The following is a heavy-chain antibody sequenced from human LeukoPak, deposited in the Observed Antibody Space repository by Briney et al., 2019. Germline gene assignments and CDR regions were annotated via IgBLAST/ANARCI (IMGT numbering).Heavy chain of an antibody. CDR2: IYYSGST. J-gene: IGHJ6*02. CDR3: ARMVRGRGGVSYGMDV. Sequence: SETLSLTCTVSGGSISSYYWSWIRQPPGKGLEWIGYIYYSGSTNYNPSLKSRVTISVDTSKNQFSLKLSSVTAADTAVYYCARMVRGRGGVSYGMDVWGQGTTVTVSS. CDR1: GGSISSYY. V-gene: IGHV4-59*08. D-gene: IGHD3-10*01.